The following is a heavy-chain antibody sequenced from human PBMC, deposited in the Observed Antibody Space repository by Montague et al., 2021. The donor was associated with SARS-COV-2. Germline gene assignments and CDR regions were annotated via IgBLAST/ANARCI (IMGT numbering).Heavy chain of an antibody. CDR1: GGSISSYH. CDR2: IYYSGST. CDR3: ARGFDS. J-gene: IGHJ4*02. Sequence: SETLSLTCTVSGGSISSYHWTWIRQPPGKGLEWIGDIYYSGSTNYNPSLKSRLTISVDTSKNQFSLRLSSVTAADTAVYYCARGFDSWGQGTLVTVSS. V-gene: IGHV4-59*01.